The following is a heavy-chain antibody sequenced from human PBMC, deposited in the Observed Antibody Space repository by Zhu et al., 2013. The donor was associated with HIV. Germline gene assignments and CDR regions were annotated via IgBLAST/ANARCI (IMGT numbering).Heavy chain of an antibody. J-gene: IGHJ4*02. CDR1: GYTFTGYY. CDR3: ARAVNRLAQQWLVSPPGY. V-gene: IGHV1-2*04. CDR2: INPNSGGT. D-gene: IGHD6-19*01. Sequence: QVQLVQSGAEVKKPGASVKVSCKASGYTFTGYYMHWVRQAPGQGLEWMGWINPNSGGTNYAQKFQGWVTMTRDTSISTAYMELSRLRSDDTAVYYCARAVNRLAQQWLVSPPGYWGQGTLVTVSS.